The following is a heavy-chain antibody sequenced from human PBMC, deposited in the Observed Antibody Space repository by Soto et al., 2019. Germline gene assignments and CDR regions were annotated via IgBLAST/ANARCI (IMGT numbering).Heavy chain of an antibody. J-gene: IGHJ4*02. Sequence: EVQLLESGGGLVQPGGSLRLSCAASGFTFSSYAMSWVRQAPGTGLEWVSAISGSGGSTYYADSVKGRFTISRDNSKNTMYLQRNSLSDEDTAVYYCAQLMVVVPSASDYCGQGTMVTVAS. V-gene: IGHV3-23*01. D-gene: IGHD2-2*01. CDR1: GFTFSSYA. CDR2: ISGSGGST. CDR3: AQLMVVVPSASDY.